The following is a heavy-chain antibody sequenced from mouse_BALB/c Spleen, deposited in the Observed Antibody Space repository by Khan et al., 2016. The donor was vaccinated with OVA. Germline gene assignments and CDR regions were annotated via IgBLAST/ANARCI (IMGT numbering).Heavy chain of an antibody. CDR2: INPTSGYT. J-gene: IGHJ2*01. CDR1: GYTFTSYW. CDR3: TRERIDY. V-gene: IGHV1-7*01. Sequence: QVQLKESGAELAKPGASVKMSCKASGYTFTSYWMHWVKQRPGQGLEWIGYINPTSGYTDYNEKLKDKATLSADKSSSTAYMQLSSLTSEDSAVDYCTRERIDYWGQGTTLTVSS.